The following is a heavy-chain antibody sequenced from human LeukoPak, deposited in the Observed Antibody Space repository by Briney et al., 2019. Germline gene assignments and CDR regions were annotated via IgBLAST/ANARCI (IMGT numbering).Heavy chain of an antibody. CDR1: GGSFSGYY. Sequence: SETLSLTCAVYGGSFSGYYWSWIRQPAGKGLESIGHISTNGSTNYNPSLKSRVTMSVDTSKNQFSLKLSSVTAADTAVYYCARVRYSDSSVLTRKRSYYFDYWGQGTLVTVSS. CDR3: ARVRYSDSSVLTRKRSYYFDY. D-gene: IGHD3-22*01. CDR2: ISTNGST. V-gene: IGHV4-59*10. J-gene: IGHJ4*02.